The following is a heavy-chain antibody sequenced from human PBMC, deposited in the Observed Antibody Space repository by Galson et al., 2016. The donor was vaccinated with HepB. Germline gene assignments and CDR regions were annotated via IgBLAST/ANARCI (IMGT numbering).Heavy chain of an antibody. J-gene: IGHJ4*02. Sequence: SLRLSCAASGITFSGDSWMSWVRQAPGKGLEWVANIKQDGSEKYYVDSVKGRFTISRDNAKNSLYLQMNSLRAEDTAVYYCARDKRLWLMWGQGTLVTVSS. D-gene: IGHD5-18*01. CDR2: IKQDGSEK. CDR3: ARDKRLWLM. V-gene: IGHV3-7*03. CDR1: GITFSGDSW.